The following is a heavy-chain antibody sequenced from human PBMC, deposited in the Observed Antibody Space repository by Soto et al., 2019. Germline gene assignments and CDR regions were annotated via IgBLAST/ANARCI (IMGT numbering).Heavy chain of an antibody. CDR1: GDSISSGVYY. CDR2: IFYSGST. D-gene: IGHD2-2*02. CDR3: ERNLYTKTAGFYGMDV. Sequence: PSETLSLTCTVSGDSISSGVYYWSWIRQHPEKGLEWIGYIFYSGSTYYNPSLKSRVTISIDTSKNQFSLKLSSVTAADTAVYYCERNLYTKTAGFYGMDVWCQGTTVTVSS. J-gene: IGHJ6*02. V-gene: IGHV4-31*03.